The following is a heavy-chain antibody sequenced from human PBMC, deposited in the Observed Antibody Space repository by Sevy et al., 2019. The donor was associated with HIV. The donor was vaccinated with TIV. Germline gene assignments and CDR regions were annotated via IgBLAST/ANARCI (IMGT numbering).Heavy chain of an antibody. CDR3: VKGGVTWELLDY. V-gene: IGHV3-30*18. Sequence: GGSLRLSCAASGFIFSSYGMHWVRQAPGKGLEWVTIISYDGSSKYYADSVKGRFTISRANSENILYLQMNSLRTDDTAVYYCVKGGVTWELLDYWGQGTLVTVSS. D-gene: IGHD1-26*01. J-gene: IGHJ4*02. CDR1: GFIFSSYG. CDR2: ISYDGSSK.